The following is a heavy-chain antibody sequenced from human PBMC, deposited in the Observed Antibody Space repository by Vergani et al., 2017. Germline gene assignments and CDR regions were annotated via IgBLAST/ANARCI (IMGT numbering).Heavy chain of an antibody. Sequence: EVQLVQSGAEVKKPGESLRISCQGSGYSFTSYWISCVRQMPGKGLEWLGRIVPSDCDTNYRPSFQGHVTISADKSISTAYLKWSSLKASDTAMYYCARVGWSYYDSSGYYYAPGGWFDPWGQGTLVTVSS. J-gene: IGHJ5*02. D-gene: IGHD3-22*01. V-gene: IGHV5-10-1*03. CDR3: ARVGWSYYDSSGYYYAPGGWFDP. CDR2: IVPSDCDT. CDR1: GYSFTSYW.